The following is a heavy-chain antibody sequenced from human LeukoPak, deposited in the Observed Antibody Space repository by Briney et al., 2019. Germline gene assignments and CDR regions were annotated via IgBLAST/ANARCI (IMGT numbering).Heavy chain of an antibody. J-gene: IGHJ5*02. CDR2: ISAYNGNT. CDR1: GYTFTSYG. Sequence: ASVKVSCKASGYTFTSYGISWVRQAPGQGLEWMGWISAYNGNTNYAQKLQGRVTMTTDTSTSTAYMELRSLRSDDTAVYYCARLVGGGNKYYDILTGYYKNLPEPPPAKGVLSWFDPWGQGTLVTVSS. D-gene: IGHD3-9*01. CDR3: ARLVGGGNKYYDILTGYYKNLPEPPPAKGVLSWFDP. V-gene: IGHV1-18*01.